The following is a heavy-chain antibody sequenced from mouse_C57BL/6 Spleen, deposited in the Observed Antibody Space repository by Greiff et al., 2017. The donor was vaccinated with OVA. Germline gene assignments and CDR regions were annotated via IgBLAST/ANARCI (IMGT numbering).Heavy chain of an antibody. D-gene: IGHD2-14*01. CDR1: GYTFTSYW. Sequence: VKLVESGAELVRPGSSVKLSCKASGYTFTSYWMHWVKQRPIQGLEWIGNIDPSDSETHYNQKFKDKATLTVDKSSSTAYMQLSSLTSEDSAVYYCARNRGDYWGQGTTLTVSS. V-gene: IGHV1-52*01. J-gene: IGHJ2*01. CDR3: ARNRGDY. CDR2: IDPSDSET.